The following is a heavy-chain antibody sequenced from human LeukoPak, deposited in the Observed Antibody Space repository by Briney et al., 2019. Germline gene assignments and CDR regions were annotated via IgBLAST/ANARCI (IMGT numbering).Heavy chain of an antibody. Sequence: AGTLRLSCAASGFSFTNYAMNWVRQAPGKGLEWVSAVTCPGDTTYYADSVKGRFFVSREDSKTTVYLQMNSLRVEDTAIYYCAKGAALDVWGQGNLVTVSS. D-gene: IGHD3-16*01. CDR1: GFSFTNYA. CDR3: AKGAALDV. V-gene: IGHV3-23*01. CDR2: VTCPGDTT. J-gene: IGHJ4*02.